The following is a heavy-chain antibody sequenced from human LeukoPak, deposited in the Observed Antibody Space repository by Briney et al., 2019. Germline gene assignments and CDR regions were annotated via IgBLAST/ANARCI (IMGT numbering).Heavy chain of an antibody. CDR3: ARGSWSVTIFGVVTLDY. D-gene: IGHD3-3*01. J-gene: IGHJ4*02. V-gene: IGHV1-8*03. Sequence: ASVKVSCKASGYTFTGYYMHWVRQAPGQGLEWMGWMNPNSGNTGYAQKFQGRVTITRNTSISTAYMELSSLRSEDTAVYYCARGSWSVTIFGVVTLDYWGQGTLVTVSS. CDR1: GYTFTGYY. CDR2: MNPNSGNT.